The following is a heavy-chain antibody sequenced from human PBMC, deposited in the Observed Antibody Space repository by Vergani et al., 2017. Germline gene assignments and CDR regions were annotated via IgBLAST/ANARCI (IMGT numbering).Heavy chain of an antibody. V-gene: IGHV4-59*01. Sequence: QVQLQESGPGLVKPSETLSLTCTVSGGSISSYYWSWIRQPPGKGLEWIGYIHYSGSTNYNPSLKSRVTISVDTSKNQFSLKLSSVPAADTAVYYCARWLDRYYYNSGMDVWGQGTTVTVSS. CDR3: ARWLDRYYYNSGMDV. D-gene: IGHD5-12*01. J-gene: IGHJ6*02. CDR1: GGSISSYY. CDR2: IHYSGST.